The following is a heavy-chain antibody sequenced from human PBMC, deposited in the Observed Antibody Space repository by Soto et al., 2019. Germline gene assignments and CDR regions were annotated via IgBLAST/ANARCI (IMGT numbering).Heavy chain of an antibody. D-gene: IGHD3-9*01. V-gene: IGHV4-4*07. Sequence: SCIRKPAGKGLEWIGHIYSSGNANYNPSLKSRVTMSLDTSKNQFSLSLKSVTAADTAVYYCASMNILAGHAFDFWGQGIMVPVSS. CDR3: ASMNILAGHAFDF. CDR2: IYSSGNA. J-gene: IGHJ3*01.